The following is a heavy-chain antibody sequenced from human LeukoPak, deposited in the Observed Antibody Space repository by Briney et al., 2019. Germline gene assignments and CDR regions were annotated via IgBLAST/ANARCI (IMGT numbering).Heavy chain of an antibody. D-gene: IGHD2-15*01. Sequence: PSETLSLTCTVSGGSISSHYWSCIRQPPGKGLEWIGYIYYSGSTNYNPSLKSRVTISVDTSKNQFSLRLSSVTAADTAVYYCARAPYCSGGSCYFSYGDYYYYYGMDVWGQGTTVTVSS. V-gene: IGHV4-59*11. CDR1: GGSISSHY. CDR2: IYYSGST. CDR3: ARAPYCSGGSCYFSYGDYYYYYGMDV. J-gene: IGHJ6*02.